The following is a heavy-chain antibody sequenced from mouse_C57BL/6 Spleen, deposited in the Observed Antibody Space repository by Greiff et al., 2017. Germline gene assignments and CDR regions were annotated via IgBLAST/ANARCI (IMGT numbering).Heavy chain of an antibody. CDR3: ARSDGNYVGWFAY. J-gene: IGHJ3*01. CDR1: GYTFTSYT. D-gene: IGHD2-1*01. CDR2: INPSSGYT. Sequence: VQLQQSGAELARPGASVKMSCKASGYTFTSYTMHWVKQRPGQGLEWIGYINPSSGYTKYNQKFKDKATLTADKSSSTAYMQLSSLTSEDSAVYYCARSDGNYVGWFAYWGQGTLVTVSA. V-gene: IGHV1-4*01.